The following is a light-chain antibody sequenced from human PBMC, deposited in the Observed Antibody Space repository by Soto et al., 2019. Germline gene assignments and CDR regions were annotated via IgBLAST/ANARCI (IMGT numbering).Light chain of an antibody. Sequence: DIQMTQSPSTLSASVGDRVTVTCRASQSIRSWLAWYQQKPGKAPKLLIYDASSLESGVPSRFGGSGSGTEFTLTISSLQPDDFATYYCQQYNSYSPTFGQGTKVDIK. CDR2: DAS. CDR1: QSIRSW. J-gene: IGKJ1*01. CDR3: QQYNSYSPT. V-gene: IGKV1-5*01.